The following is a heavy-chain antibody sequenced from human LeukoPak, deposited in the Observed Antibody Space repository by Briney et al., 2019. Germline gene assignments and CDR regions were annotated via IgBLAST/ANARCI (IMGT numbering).Heavy chain of an antibody. J-gene: IGHJ3*02. CDR1: GFTFSSYA. Sequence: GGSLRLSCAASGFTFSSYAMHWVRQAPGKGLEYVSAISSNGVSTYYANSVKGRFTISRDNSKNTLYLQMGSLRAEDMAVYYCARDPGYDRGDAFDIWGQGTMVTVSS. CDR3: ARDPGYDRGDAFDI. D-gene: IGHD3-10*02. V-gene: IGHV3-64*01. CDR2: ISSNGVST.